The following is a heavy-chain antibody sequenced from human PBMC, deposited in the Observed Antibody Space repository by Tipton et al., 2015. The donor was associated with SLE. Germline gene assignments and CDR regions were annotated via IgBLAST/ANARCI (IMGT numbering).Heavy chain of an antibody. J-gene: IGHJ5*02. D-gene: IGHD4-17*01. Sequence: TLSLTCAVYGGSFSGYYWSWIRQPPGKGLEWIGEINHRGSTNYNPSLKSRVTISVDTSKNQFSLKLSSVTAADTAVYYCARRDYGDYVRWFDPWGQGTLVTVSS. CDR2: INHRGST. CDR3: ARRDYGDYVRWFDP. V-gene: IGHV4-34*01. CDR1: GGSFSGYY.